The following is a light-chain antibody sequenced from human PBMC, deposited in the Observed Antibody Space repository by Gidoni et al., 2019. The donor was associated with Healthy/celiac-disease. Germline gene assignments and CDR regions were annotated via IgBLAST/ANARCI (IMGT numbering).Light chain of an antibody. Sequence: QSALTQPASVSGSPGQSITISCTGPSSDVGGYNYVSWYQQHPGNAPKLMIYDVSNRPSGVSNRFSGSKSGNTASLTISGLQAEDEADYYCSSYTSSSTLWVFGGGTKLTVL. CDR2: DVS. CDR3: SSYTSSSTLWV. CDR1: SSDVGGYNY. V-gene: IGLV2-14*01. J-gene: IGLJ3*02.